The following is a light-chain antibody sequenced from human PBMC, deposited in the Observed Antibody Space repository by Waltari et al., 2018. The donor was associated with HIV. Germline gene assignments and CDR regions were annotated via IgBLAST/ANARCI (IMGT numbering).Light chain of an antibody. Sequence: QSMLTQPPSASGTPGQRVTISCSGSSSNIGRNTVNWYQQRPGTAPKLLIYSSNHRPSGVPDRFSGSKSGTSASLAISGLQSEDEADYYCATWDDSLNGRVFGGGTKLTVL. CDR2: SSN. CDR3: ATWDDSLNGRV. J-gene: IGLJ3*02. CDR1: SSNIGRNT. V-gene: IGLV1-44*01.